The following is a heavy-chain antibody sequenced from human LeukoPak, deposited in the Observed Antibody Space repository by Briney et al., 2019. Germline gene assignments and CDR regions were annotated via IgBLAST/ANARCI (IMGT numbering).Heavy chain of an antibody. Sequence: SETLSLTCTVSGGSISSGGYYWSWIRQHPGKGLEWIGYIYYSGSTYYNPSLKSRVTISVDTSKNQFSLKLSSVTAADTAVYYCAREVVSTVTTPDAFDIWGQGTMVTVSS. CDR3: AREVVSTVTTPDAFDI. J-gene: IGHJ3*02. CDR2: IYYSGST. D-gene: IGHD4-11*01. V-gene: IGHV4-31*03. CDR1: GGSISSGGYY.